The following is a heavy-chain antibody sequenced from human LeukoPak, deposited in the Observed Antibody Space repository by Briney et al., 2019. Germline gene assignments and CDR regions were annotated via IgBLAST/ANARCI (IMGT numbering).Heavy chain of an antibody. CDR1: GYTFTSYD. CDR2: ISAYNGNT. D-gene: IGHD3-16*01. V-gene: IGHV1-18*01. J-gene: IGHJ4*02. Sequence: GASVKVSCKASGYTFTSYDISWVRQAPGQGLEWMGWISAYNGNTNYAQKLQGRVTMTTDTSTSTAYMELRSLRSDDTAVYYCARDWGDVGSGGSGNFDYWGQGTLVTVSS. CDR3: ARDWGDVGSGGSGNFDY.